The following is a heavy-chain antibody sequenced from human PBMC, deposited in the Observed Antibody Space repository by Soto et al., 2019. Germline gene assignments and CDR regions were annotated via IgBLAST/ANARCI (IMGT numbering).Heavy chain of an antibody. D-gene: IGHD2-2*01. CDR3: ARPPPDCSSSNCYLI. J-gene: IGHJ4*02. CDR1: GGSISKSSIY. CDR2: FYTSVST. Sequence: PSETLSLTCPVSGGSISKSSIYCGWIRQPPGKGLEWIGNFYTSVSTYYNPSLKSRFTISADTSKNQFPLKLSSVIATDTAVYYCARPPPDCSSSNCYLIWGQGTPVT. V-gene: IGHV4-39*01.